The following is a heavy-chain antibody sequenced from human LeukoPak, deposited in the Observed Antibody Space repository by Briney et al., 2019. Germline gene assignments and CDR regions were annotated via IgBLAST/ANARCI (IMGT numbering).Heavy chain of an antibody. V-gene: IGHV1-2*02. CDR1: GYTFTGYY. D-gene: IGHD2-21*02. Sequence: ASVKVSCKASGYTFTGYYMHWVRQAPGQGLEWMGWINPNSGGTNYAQKFRGRVTMTRDTSISTAYMELSRLRSDDTAVYYCARVGNPWWSLQSPSFTWGYWGQGTLVTVSS. J-gene: IGHJ4*02. CDR3: ARVGNPWWSLQSPSFTWGY. CDR2: INPNSGGT.